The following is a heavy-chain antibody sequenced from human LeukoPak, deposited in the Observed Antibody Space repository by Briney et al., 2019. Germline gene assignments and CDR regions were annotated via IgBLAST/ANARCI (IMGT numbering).Heavy chain of an antibody. CDR3: AREDIAARPLPDY. D-gene: IGHD6-6*01. V-gene: IGHV1-2*02. Sequence: ASVKVSCKASGYTFTGYYMHWVRQAPGQGLEWMGWINPNSGGTNYAQKFQGRVTMTRDTSISTAYMELSRLRSDDTAVYYCAREDIAARPLPDYWGRGTLVTVSS. CDR2: INPNSGGT. CDR1: GYTFTGYY. J-gene: IGHJ4*02.